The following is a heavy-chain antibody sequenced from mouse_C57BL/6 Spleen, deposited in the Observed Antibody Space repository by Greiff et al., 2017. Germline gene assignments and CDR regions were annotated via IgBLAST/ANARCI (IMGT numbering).Heavy chain of an antibody. D-gene: IGHD1-1*01. J-gene: IGHJ3*01. CDR1: GYTFTSYL. CDR3: ARRRGSSSWFAY. CDR2: IDPSDSYT. Sequence: QVQLQQPGAELVMPGASVKLSCKASGYTFTSYLMHWVKQRPGQGLEWIGEIDPSDSYTNYNQKFKGKSTLTVDKSSSTAYMQLSSLTSEDSAVYYCARRRGSSSWFAYWGQGTLVTVSA. V-gene: IGHV1-69*01.